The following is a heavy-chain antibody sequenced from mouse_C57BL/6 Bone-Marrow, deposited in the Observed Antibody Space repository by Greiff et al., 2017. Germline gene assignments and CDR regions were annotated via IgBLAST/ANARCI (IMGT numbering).Heavy chain of an antibody. V-gene: IGHV1-64*01. CDR1: GYTFTSYW. J-gene: IGHJ2*01. CDR3: AIDVLTGDVSY. CDR2: IHPNSGST. D-gene: IGHD4-1*01. Sequence: QVQLQQPGAELVKPGASVKLSCKASGYTFTSYWMHWVKQRPGQGLEWIGMIHPNSGSTNYNEKFKSKATLTVDKSSSTAYMQLSSLTSEDSAVYYCAIDVLTGDVSYWGQGTTLTVSS.